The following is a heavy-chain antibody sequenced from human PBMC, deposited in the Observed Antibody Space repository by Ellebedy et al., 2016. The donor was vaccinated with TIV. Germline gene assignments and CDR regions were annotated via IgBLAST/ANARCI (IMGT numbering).Heavy chain of an antibody. CDR3: AKDLDY. J-gene: IGHJ4*02. Sequence: SLKISXAASGFTFDDYAMHWVRQAPGKGLEWVSGISWNSGSIGYADSVKGRFTISRDNAKNSLYLQMNSLRAEDTALYYCAKDLDYWGQGTLVTVSS. V-gene: IGHV3-9*01. CDR2: ISWNSGSI. CDR1: GFTFDDYA.